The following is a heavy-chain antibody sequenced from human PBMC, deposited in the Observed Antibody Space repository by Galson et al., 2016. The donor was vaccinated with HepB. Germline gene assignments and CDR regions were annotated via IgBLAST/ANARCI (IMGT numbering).Heavy chain of an antibody. CDR3: ARRPLEWLYFDY. V-gene: IGHV1-69*13. CDR2: IIPLFGTT. Sequence: SVKVSCKASGGTFSNYAFIWVRQAPGQGLEWMGGIIPLFGTTNYAQRFQGRVTITADESTSTAYMEVSSLRSEDTAVYYCARRPLEWLYFDYWGQGTLVTVSS. J-gene: IGHJ4*02. D-gene: IGHD3-3*01. CDR1: GGTFSNYA.